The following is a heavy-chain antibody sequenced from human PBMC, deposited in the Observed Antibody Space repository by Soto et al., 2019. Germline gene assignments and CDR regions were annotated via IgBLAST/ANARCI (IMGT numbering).Heavy chain of an antibody. Sequence: PAASVKVSCKASGYTFTGYYMHWVRQAPGQGLEWMGWINPNSGGTNYAQKFQGWVTMTRDTSISTAYMELSRLRSDDTAVYYCAREKTYYKHSFDYWGQGTLVTVSS. CDR1: GYTFTGYY. D-gene: IGHD3-10*01. CDR2: INPNSGGT. CDR3: AREKTYYKHSFDY. V-gene: IGHV1-2*04. J-gene: IGHJ4*02.